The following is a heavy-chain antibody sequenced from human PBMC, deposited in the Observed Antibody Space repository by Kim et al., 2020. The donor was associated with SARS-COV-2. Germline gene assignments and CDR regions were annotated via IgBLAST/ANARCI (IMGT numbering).Heavy chain of an antibody. CDR3: AKATTVVTPGHTFDP. V-gene: IGHV3-23*01. Sequence: DSVKGRFTISRDNSKNTLYLQMNSLRAEDTAVYYCAKATTVVTPGHTFDPWGQGTLVTVSS. D-gene: IGHD4-17*01. J-gene: IGHJ5*02.